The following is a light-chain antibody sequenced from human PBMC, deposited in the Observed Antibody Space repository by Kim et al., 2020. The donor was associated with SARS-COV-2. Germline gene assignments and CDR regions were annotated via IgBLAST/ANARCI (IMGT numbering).Light chain of an antibody. Sequence: DIQMTQSPSSLSASVGDRVTITCRASQSISSYLNWYQQKPGKAPKLLIYAASSLQSGVPSRFSGSGSGTDFTLTISSLQPEDVATDYCQQSYNTPWTFGQGTRVDIK. CDR3: QQSYNTPWT. V-gene: IGKV1-39*01. J-gene: IGKJ1*01. CDR1: QSISSY. CDR2: AAS.